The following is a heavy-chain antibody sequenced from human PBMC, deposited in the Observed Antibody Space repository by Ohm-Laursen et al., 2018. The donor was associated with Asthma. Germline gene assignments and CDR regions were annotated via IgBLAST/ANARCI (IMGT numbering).Heavy chain of an antibody. CDR3: ASEVTTRGAFDI. J-gene: IGHJ3*02. D-gene: IGHD4-17*01. CDR1: GFTFSSYG. CDR2: ISPSGATT. Sequence: SLRLSCAASGFTFSSYGMHWVRQAPGKGLEWVSVISPSGATTYYADSVKGRFTISRDNSKNTLYLQMNSLRAEDTAVYYCASEVTTRGAFDIWGQGTMVTVSS. V-gene: IGHV3-NL1*01.